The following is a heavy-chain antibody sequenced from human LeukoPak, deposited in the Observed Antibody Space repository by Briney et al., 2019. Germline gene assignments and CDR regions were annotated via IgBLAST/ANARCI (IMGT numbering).Heavy chain of an antibody. J-gene: IGHJ6*03. CDR1: GFTFDDYG. Sequence: PGGSLRLSCAASGFTFDDYGMSWVRQAPGKGLEWVSGINWNGGSTGYADSVKGRFAISRDNAKNSLYLQMNSLRAEDTALYHRARAGSYTTYYYYMDVWGKGTTVTIS. V-gene: IGHV3-20*01. CDR3: ARAGSYTTYYYYMDV. D-gene: IGHD3-10*01. CDR2: INWNGGST.